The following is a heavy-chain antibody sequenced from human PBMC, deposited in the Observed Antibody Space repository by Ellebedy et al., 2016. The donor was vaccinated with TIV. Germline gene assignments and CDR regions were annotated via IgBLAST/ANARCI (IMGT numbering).Heavy chain of an antibody. Sequence: GGSLRLXXKGSGYSFTSYWIGWVRQMPGKGLEWMGIIYPGDSETRYSPSFQGQVTISADKSISTAFLQWSSLKASDTAEYFCARLEATGREISHIDYWGQGTLVTVSS. CDR3: ARLEATGREISHIDY. CDR1: GYSFTSYW. V-gene: IGHV5-51*01. CDR2: IYPGDSET. J-gene: IGHJ4*02. D-gene: IGHD1-1*01.